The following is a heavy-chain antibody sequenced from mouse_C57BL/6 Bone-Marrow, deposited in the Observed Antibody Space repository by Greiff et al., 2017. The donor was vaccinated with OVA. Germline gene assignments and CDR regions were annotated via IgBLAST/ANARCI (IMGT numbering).Heavy chain of an antibody. CDR3: ARPYYYGSSYGGWYFDV. V-gene: IGHV14-3*01. CDR2: IDPANGNT. D-gene: IGHD1-1*01. Sequence: EVQLQQSVAELVRPGASVKLSCTASGFNIKNTYMHWVKQRPEQGLEWIGRIDPANGNTKYAPKFQGKATITADTSSNTAYLQLSSLTSEDTAIDYCARPYYYGSSYGGWYFDVWGTGTTVTVSS. J-gene: IGHJ1*03. CDR1: GFNIKNTY.